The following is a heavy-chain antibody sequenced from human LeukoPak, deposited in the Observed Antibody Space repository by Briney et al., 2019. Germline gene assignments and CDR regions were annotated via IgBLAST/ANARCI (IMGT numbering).Heavy chain of an antibody. D-gene: IGHD5-18*01. Sequence: GESLRLSCAASGFTFSSYSMNWVRQAPGKGLEWISSISSSSSYIYYADSVKVRFTISRDNAKNSLYLQMNSVRAEDTAVYYCARERIQLWLIEHAFDIWGQGTMVTVSS. V-gene: IGHV3-21*01. CDR1: GFTFSSYS. CDR2: ISSSSSYI. CDR3: ARERIQLWLIEHAFDI. J-gene: IGHJ3*02.